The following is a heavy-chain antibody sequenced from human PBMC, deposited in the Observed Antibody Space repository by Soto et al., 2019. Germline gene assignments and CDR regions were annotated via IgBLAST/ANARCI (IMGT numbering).Heavy chain of an antibody. CDR1: GFTFSSYE. Sequence: PGGSLRPSCAASGFTFSSYEMNWVRQAPGKGLEWVSYISSSGSTIYYADSVKGRFTISRDNAKNSLYLQMNSVRAEDTAVYYCARFIVGATDYWGQGTLVTVSS. V-gene: IGHV3-48*03. D-gene: IGHD1-26*01. J-gene: IGHJ4*02. CDR2: ISSSGSTI. CDR3: ARFIVGATDY.